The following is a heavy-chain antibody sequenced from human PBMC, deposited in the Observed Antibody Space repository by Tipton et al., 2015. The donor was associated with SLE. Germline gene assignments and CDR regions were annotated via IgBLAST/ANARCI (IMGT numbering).Heavy chain of an antibody. Sequence: TLSLTCTASGGSISSSSYYWGWIRQPPGKGLEWIGSIYYSGSTYFNPSLKSRVTMSVDTSKNQFSLNLSSMTAADTAVFYCARQLTTVTTLGAFDIWGQGTMVTVSS. D-gene: IGHD4-17*01. J-gene: IGHJ3*02. CDR2: IYYSGST. CDR1: GGSISSSSYY. CDR3: ARQLTTVTTLGAFDI. V-gene: IGHV4-39*07.